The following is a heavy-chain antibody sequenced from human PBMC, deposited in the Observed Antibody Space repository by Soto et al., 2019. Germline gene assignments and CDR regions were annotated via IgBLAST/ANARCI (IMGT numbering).Heavy chain of an antibody. CDR3: ASPMGDYGGYFDY. J-gene: IGHJ4*02. Sequence: SETLSLTCTVSGGSISSSSYYWGWIRQPPGKGLEWIGSIYYSGSTYYNPSLKSRVTISVDTSKNQFSLKLSSVTAADTAVYYCASPMGDYGGYFDYWGQGTLVTVSS. CDR1: GGSISSSSYY. V-gene: IGHV4-39*01. CDR2: IYYSGST. D-gene: IGHD4-17*01.